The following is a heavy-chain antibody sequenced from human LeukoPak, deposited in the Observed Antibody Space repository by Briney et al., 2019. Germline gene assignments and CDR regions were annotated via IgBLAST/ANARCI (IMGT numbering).Heavy chain of an antibody. V-gene: IGHV1-69*13. CDR2: VIPMFGAT. CDR3: ASDPPRSESGGGYRYYYRMDV. CDR1: GSTFSSYV. D-gene: IGHD3-16*01. J-gene: IGHJ6*04. Sequence: ASVKVSCKASGSTFSSYVISWVRQAPGPGLEWMGGVIPMFGATNNAQTFQGRVTITADESTSTAYMERSSLRPDVTAVYHCASDPPRSESGGGYRYYYRMDVWGKGTTVTVSS.